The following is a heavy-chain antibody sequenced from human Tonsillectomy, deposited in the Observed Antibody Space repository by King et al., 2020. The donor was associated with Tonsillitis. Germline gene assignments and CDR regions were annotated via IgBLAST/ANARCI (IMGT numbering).Heavy chain of an antibody. CDR2: IYPGDSDT. CDR1: GYSFTTYW. J-gene: IGHJ4*02. D-gene: IGHD6-19*01. V-gene: IGHV5-51*01. CDR3: ASGPQWLGGYFDY. Sequence: VQLVESEAEVKKPGESLKISCKGSGYSFTTYWIGWVRQMPGKGLEWMGIIYPGDSDTRYSPSFQGQVTISAAKSISTAYLQWSSLKASDTAMYYCASGPQWLGGYFDYWGQGTLVTVSS.